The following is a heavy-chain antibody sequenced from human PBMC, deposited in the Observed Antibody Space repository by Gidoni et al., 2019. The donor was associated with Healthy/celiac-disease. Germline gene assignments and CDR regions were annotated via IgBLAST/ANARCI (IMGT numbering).Heavy chain of an antibody. CDR1: GFTFSSYS. CDR2: ISSSSSYI. Sequence: EVQLLVSGGGLVKPVSSLRLSCAASGFTFSSYSMHWVRKAPGKGLEWVSSISSSSSYIYYADSVKGRFTISRDNAKNSLYLQMNSLRAEDTAVYDCARDSPPYYYDSSGYHRGYFQHWGQGTLVTVSS. V-gene: IGHV3-21*01. CDR3: ARDSPPYYYDSSGYHRGYFQH. D-gene: IGHD3-22*01. J-gene: IGHJ1*01.